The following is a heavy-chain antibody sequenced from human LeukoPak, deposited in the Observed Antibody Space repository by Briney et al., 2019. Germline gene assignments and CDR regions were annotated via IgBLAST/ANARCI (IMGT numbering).Heavy chain of an antibody. CDR3: ARHGASSSGWYGWFDP. J-gene: IGHJ5*02. V-gene: IGHV3-7*03. CDR1: GFTFSSYW. CDR2: IKQDGSEK. Sequence: GGSLRLSCAASGFTFSSYWMSWVRQAPGEGLEWVANIKQDGSEKYYVDSVKGRFTISRDNAKNSLYLQMNSLRAEDTAVYYCARHGASSSGWYGWFDPWGQGTLVTVSS. D-gene: IGHD6-19*01.